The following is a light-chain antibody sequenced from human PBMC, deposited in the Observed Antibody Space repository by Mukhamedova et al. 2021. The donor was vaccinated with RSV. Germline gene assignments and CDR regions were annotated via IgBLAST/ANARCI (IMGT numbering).Light chain of an antibody. J-gene: IGKJ4*01. CDR1: QSISSW. CDR3: QQYNSYPLT. V-gene: IGKV1-5*03. Sequence: TWGASQSISSWLAWYQQKPGKAPKLLIYKASSLESGVPSRFSGSGSGTEFTLTISSLQPDDFATYYCQQYNSYPLTFGGGTKVEIK. CDR2: KAS.